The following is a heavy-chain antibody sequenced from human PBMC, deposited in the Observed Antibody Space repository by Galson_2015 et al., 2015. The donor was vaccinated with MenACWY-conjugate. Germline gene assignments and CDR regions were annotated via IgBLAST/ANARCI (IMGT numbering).Heavy chain of an antibody. CDR1: GYSFTNNW. CDR2: IYPGDSDT. D-gene: IGHD6-19*01. J-gene: IGHJ4*02. V-gene: IGHV5-51*01. Sequence: QSGAEVKKPGESLEISCKASGYSFTNNWIGWVRQMPGKGLEWMGIIYPGDSDTRYSPSFQGQVTVSTDKSITTAYLRWSSLKASDTAMYYCATLGSASYYFDYWGQGTLVTVSS. CDR3: ATLGSASYYFDY.